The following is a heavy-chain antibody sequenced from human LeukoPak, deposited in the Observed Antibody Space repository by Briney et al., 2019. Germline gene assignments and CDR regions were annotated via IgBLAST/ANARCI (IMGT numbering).Heavy chain of an antibody. CDR2: MNPNSGNT. CDR3: ARGTLNYYDSSGYYYPDY. J-gene: IGHJ4*02. V-gene: IGHV1-8*02. CDR1: GYTFTSYG. D-gene: IGHD3-22*01. Sequence: ASVKVSFKASGYTFTSYGISWVRQAPGQGLEWMGWMNPNSGNTGYAQKFQGRVTMTRNTSISTAYMELSSLRSEDTAVYYCARGTLNYYDSSGYYYPDYWGQGTLVTVSS.